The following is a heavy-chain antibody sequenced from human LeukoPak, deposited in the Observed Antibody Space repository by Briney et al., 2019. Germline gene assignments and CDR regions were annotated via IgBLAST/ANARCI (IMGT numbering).Heavy chain of an antibody. D-gene: IGHD3-22*01. CDR1: GCTFTGYY. CDR2: INPNSGGT. Sequence: ASVKVSCKASGCTFTGYYMHWVRQAPGQGLERMGWINPNSGGTNYAQKFQGRVTMTRDTSISTAYMELSRLRSDDTAVYYCARDESYYYDSSGYYRTDAFDIWGQGTMVTVSS. V-gene: IGHV1-2*02. CDR3: ARDESYYYDSSGYYRTDAFDI. J-gene: IGHJ3*02.